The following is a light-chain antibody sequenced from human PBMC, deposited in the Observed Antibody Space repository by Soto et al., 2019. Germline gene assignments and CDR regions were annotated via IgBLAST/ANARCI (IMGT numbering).Light chain of an antibody. V-gene: IGLV2-14*01. CDR2: EVS. Sequence: QSALTQPASVSGSPGQSITISCTGTSSDVGGYNYVSWYQQHPGKAPKLMIYEVSNRPSGVSNRFSGSKSGNTASLTISGLQTEDEADYYCSSFTSINTWVFVGGTQLTVL. J-gene: IGLJ3*02. CDR3: SSFTSINTWV. CDR1: SSDVGGYNY.